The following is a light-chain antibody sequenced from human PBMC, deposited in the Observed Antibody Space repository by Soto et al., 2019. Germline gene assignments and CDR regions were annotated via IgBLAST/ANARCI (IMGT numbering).Light chain of an antibody. CDR1: QSDGSNF. CDR2: GAS. J-gene: IGKJ5*01. Sequence: EVVLTQSPGSLSLSPGERATLSCKTSQSDGSNFVAWYQQKPGQAPRLLIYGASTRATGIPARFSGSGSGTDFTLTVSSLEPEDFALYYCQQRSNWPITFGQGTRLEIK. CDR3: QQRSNWPIT. V-gene: IGKV3D-20*02.